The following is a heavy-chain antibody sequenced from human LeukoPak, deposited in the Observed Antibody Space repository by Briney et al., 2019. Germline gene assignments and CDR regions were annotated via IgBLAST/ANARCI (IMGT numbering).Heavy chain of an antibody. CDR3: ARGDCGGTTEKYYFDY. D-gene: IGHD4-23*01. CDR1: GGTFSSYA. J-gene: IGHJ4*02. V-gene: IGHV1-69*05. CDR2: IIPIFGTA. Sequence: SVTVSCKASGGTFSSYAISWVRQAPGQGLEWMGGIIPIFGTANYAQKFQGRVTITTDESTSTAYMELSSLRSEDTAVYHCARGDCGGTTEKYYFDYWGQGTLVTVSS.